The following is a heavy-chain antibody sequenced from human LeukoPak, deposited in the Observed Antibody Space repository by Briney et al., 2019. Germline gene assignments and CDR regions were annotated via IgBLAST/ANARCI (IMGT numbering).Heavy chain of an antibody. CDR3: ARFIAAPYYFDY. D-gene: IGHD6-13*01. V-gene: IGHV3-9*01. CDR1: GFTFDDYA. Sequence: GGSLRLSCAASGFTFDDYAMHWVRQAPGKGLEWVSGISWNSGSIGYADSVKGRFTISRDNAKNSLYLQMNSLRAEDTAVYYCARFIAAPYYFDYWGRGTLVTVSS. J-gene: IGHJ4*02. CDR2: ISWNSGSI.